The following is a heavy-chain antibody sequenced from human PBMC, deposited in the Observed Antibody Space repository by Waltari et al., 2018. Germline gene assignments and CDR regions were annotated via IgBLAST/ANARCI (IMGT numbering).Heavy chain of an antibody. J-gene: IGHJ6*02. Sequence: VESGGGLVQPGGSLRLSCAASGFSLGSYEMNWVGQAPGKWLELSTYISESGHSTFYADSVKGRFTVSRDNAKNSLHLQMNSLRAEDSATYYCARDGRGPGLTKVDVWGQGTTVTVSS. CDR2: ISESGHST. CDR1: GFSLGSYE. D-gene: IGHD2-21*01. CDR3: ARDGRGPGLTKVDV. V-gene: IGHV3-48*03.